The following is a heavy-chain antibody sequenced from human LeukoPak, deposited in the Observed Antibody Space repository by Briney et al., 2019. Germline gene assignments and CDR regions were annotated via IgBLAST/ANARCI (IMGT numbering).Heavy chain of an antibody. D-gene: IGHD3-10*01. CDR1: GYTFTGYY. V-gene: IGHV1-2*02. J-gene: IGHJ4*02. CDR2: INPNSGGT. Sequence: GASVKVSCKASGYTFTGYYIHWVRQAPGQGLEWMGWINPNSGGTNYAQKFQGRVTMTRDTSISTAYMELSRLRSDDTAVYYCARDLSYYGSGSYYFDYWGQGTLVTVPS. CDR3: ARDLSYYGSGSYYFDY.